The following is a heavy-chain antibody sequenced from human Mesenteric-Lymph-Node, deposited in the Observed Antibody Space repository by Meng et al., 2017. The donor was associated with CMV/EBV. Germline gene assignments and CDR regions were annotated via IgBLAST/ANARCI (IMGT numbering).Heavy chain of an antibody. Sequence: LSCTASGFTFSDYWMSWLRQIPGKELQWISFTDSTGSTFFADSVRGRFTISRDNVKNTLYLQMNSLRAEDTAVYYCTRDLGGRGAYWGQGILVTVSS. CDR2: TDSTGST. D-gene: IGHD3-10*01. J-gene: IGHJ4*02. V-gene: IGHV3-69-1*01. CDR1: GFTFSDYW. CDR3: TRDLGGRGAY.